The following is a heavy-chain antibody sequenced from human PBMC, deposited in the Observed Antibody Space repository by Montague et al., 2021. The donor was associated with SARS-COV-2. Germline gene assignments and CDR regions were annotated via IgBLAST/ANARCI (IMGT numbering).Heavy chain of an antibody. CDR2: IYWDDDK. J-gene: IGHJ4*01. CDR1: GFSLSTSGVG. CDR3: AHRRPGSGSYYFDY. D-gene: IGHD3-10*01. Sequence: PALVKPTQTLTLTCTFSGFSLSTSGVGVGWIRQPPGKALEWLALIYWDDDKRYSPSLKSRLTITKDTSKNQVVLTMTNMDPVETATYYCAHRRPGSGSYYFDYWGQGTLVTVSS. V-gene: IGHV2-5*02.